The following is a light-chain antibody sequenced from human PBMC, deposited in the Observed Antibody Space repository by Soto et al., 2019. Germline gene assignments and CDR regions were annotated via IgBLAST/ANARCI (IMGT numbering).Light chain of an antibody. J-gene: IGKJ4*01. Sequence: DVQMTQSPSTLSASVGDRVTITCRASQSINNLLAWYEQKQGIAPKFLIYDVSTLESGVQSRFSGSGSGTEFTLTISSLQPEDFATYYCQQYDSYPLTFGGATKVDIK. CDR2: DVS. V-gene: IGKV1-5*01. CDR1: QSINNL. CDR3: QQYDSYPLT.